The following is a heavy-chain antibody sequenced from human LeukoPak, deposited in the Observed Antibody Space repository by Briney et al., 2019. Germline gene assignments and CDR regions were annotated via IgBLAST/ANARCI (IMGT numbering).Heavy chain of an antibody. CDR2: IYPDDSDT. V-gene: IGHV5-51*01. Sequence: GESLKISCKGSGYRFTKKWLGWVRQMPGKGLGWMGIIYPDDSDTRYSPSFEGQVTISVDKSINTAYLQWSSLKASDTAMYYCARLSCSGGTCFPDYWGQGTLVTVSS. CDR3: ARLSCSGGTCFPDY. D-gene: IGHD2-15*01. CDR1: GYRFTKKW. J-gene: IGHJ4*02.